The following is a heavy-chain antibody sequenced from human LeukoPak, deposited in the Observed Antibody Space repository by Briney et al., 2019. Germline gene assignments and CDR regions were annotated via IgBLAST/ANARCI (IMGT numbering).Heavy chain of an antibody. J-gene: IGHJ4*02. CDR3: ARSSYDFLTGSPLLNSFDY. V-gene: IGHV1-3*01. CDR2: VNAGNGKT. CDR1: GYTFSRYA. D-gene: IGHD3-9*01. Sequence: ASVKVSCKASGYTFSRYALHWVRQAPRQRLEWMGWVNAGNGKTKYSQKFQGRVTITGDTSASAAYMELNSLRSEDTAVYYCARSSYDFLTGSPLLNSFDYWGQGTLVTVSS.